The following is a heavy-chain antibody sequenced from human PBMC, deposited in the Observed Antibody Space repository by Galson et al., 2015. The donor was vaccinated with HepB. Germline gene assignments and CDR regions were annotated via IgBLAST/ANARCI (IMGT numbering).Heavy chain of an antibody. J-gene: IGHJ4*02. Sequence: SLRLSCAASGFTFSSYAMSWVRQAPGKGLEWVSAISGSGGSTYYADSVKGRFTISRDNSKNTLYLQMNSLRAEDTAVYYCAKDLPPSPTGYCSSTSCYMGTLFDYWGQGTLVTVSS. CDR1: GFTFSSYA. CDR2: ISGSGGST. CDR3: AKDLPPSPTGYCSSTSCYMGTLFDY. V-gene: IGHV3-23*01. D-gene: IGHD2-2*02.